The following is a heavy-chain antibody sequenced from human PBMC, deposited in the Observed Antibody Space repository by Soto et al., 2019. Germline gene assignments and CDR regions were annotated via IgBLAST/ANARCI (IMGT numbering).Heavy chain of an antibody. D-gene: IGHD3-10*01. CDR1: GGSISSYY. CDR3: AKTNYYGSGSYFWFDP. CDR2: IYYSGST. V-gene: IGHV4-59*08. J-gene: IGHJ5*02. Sequence: SEPLSLTCTVSGGSISSYYWSWIRQPPGKGLEWIGYIYYSGSTNYNPSLKSRVTISVDTSKNQFSLKLSSVTAADTAVYYCAKTNYYGSGSYFWFDPWGQGTLVTVSS.